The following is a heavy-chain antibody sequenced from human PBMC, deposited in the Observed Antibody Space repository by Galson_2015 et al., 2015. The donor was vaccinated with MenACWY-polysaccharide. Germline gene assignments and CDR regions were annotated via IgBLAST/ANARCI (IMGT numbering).Heavy chain of an antibody. CDR2: ISYDGSNK. V-gene: IGHV3-30*03. J-gene: IGHJ4*02. Sequence: SLRLSCAASGFTFSSYGMHWVRQAPGKGLEWVAVISYDGSNKYYADSVKGRFTISRGNSKNTLYLQMNSLRAEDTAVYYCAGIRGDYFDYWGQGTLVTVSS. CDR1: GFTFSSYG. CDR3: AGIRGDYFDY. D-gene: IGHD3-3*02.